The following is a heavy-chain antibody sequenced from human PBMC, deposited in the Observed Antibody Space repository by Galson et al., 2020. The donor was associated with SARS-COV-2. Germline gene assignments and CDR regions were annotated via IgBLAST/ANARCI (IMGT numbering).Heavy chain of an antibody. Sequence: GGSLRLSCAASGFTFSSYAMSWVRQAPGKGLEWVSAISGSGGSTYYADSVKGRFTISRDNSKNTLYLQMNSLRAEDTAVYYCANKFGGFGELLSGYFDYWGQGTLVTVSS. J-gene: IGHJ4*02. CDR1: GFTFSSYA. D-gene: IGHD3-10*01. V-gene: IGHV3-23*01. CDR2: ISGSGGST. CDR3: ANKFGGFGELLSGYFDY.